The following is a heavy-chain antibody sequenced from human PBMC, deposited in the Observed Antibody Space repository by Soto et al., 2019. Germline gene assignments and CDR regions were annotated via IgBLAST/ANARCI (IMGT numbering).Heavy chain of an antibody. CDR1: GGYISSSNW. J-gene: IGHJ6*01. D-gene: IGHD6-13*01. CDR2: IYHRGST. CDR3: ARGHQAAAGAYDYYGMEV. Sequence: QVRLQESRPRLVKPSGTLSLTCGVSGGYISSSNWWSWVRQPPVKGLEWIGEIYHRGSTNSNPSLKSRVTISVDKSKNQFSLKLSSVTAADTAVYYCARGHQAAAGAYDYYGMEVWGQGNTVTVSS. V-gene: IGHV4-4*02.